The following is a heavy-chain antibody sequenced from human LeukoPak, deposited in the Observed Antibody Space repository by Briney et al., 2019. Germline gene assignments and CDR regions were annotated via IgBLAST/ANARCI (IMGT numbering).Heavy chain of an antibody. CDR2: INHSGST. CDR3: ARSSIAVAGTENAFDI. V-gene: IGHV4-34*01. CDR1: GGSFSGYY. J-gene: IGHJ3*02. Sequence: PSETLSLTCAVYGGSFSGYYRSWIRQPPGKGLEWIGEINHSGSTNYNPSLKSRVTILVDTSKNQFSLKLSSVTAADTAVYYCARSSIAVAGTENAFDIWGQGTMVTVSS. D-gene: IGHD6-19*01.